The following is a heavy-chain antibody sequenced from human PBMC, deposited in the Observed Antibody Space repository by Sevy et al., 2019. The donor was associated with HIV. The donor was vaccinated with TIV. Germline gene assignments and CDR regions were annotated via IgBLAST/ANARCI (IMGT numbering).Heavy chain of an antibody. CDR2: IYPEDSET. V-gene: IGHV5-51*01. CDR1: GYSFTSHW. D-gene: IGHD3-22*01. J-gene: IGHJ4*02. Sequence: GESLKISCQGSGYSFTSHWIGWVRHMPGKGLEGMGIIYPEDSETRDSPSFQGQVTFSADKSISPAYLQWSSLKASDTAMYYCATSRSGYFDSSGYYIYWGQGTLVTVSS. CDR3: ATSRSGYFDSSGYYIY.